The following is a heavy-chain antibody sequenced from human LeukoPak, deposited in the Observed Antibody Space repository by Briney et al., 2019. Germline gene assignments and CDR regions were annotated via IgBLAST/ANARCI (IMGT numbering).Heavy chain of an antibody. D-gene: IGHD1-26*01. CDR1: GYTFTGYY. Sequence: ASVKVSCKASGYTFTGYYMHWVRQAPGQGLEWMGWISAYNGNTNYAQKLQGRVTMTTDTSTSTAYMELRSLRSDDTAVYYCARWDPYYYMDVWGKGTTVTVSS. J-gene: IGHJ6*03. CDR3: ARWDPYYYMDV. CDR2: ISAYNGNT. V-gene: IGHV1-18*04.